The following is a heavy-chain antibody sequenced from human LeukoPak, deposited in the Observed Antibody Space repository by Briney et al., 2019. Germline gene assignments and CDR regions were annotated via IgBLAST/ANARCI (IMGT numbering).Heavy chain of an antibody. V-gene: IGHV3-23*01. CDR1: GFTFSNYA. CDR3: AKVIRDFWSGYYSY. J-gene: IGHJ4*02. D-gene: IGHD3-3*01. CDR2: ISGSGGST. Sequence: GGSLRLSCAASGFTFSNYAMSWVRQAPGKGLEWVSAISGSGGSTYYADSVKGRFTISRDNSKNTLYLQMNSLRAEDTAVYYRAKVIRDFWSGYYSYWGQGTLVTVSS.